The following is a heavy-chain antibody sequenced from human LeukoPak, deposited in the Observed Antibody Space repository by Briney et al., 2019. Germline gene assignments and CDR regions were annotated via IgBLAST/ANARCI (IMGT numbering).Heavy chain of an antibody. CDR3: ARRDDAFDI. Sequence: SETLSLTCTVSGGSISGYYWSWIRQPPGKGLEWIGYIYTSGSTNYNPSLKSRVTISVDTSKNQFSLKLSSVTAADTAVYYCARRDDAFDIWGQGTMVTVSS. CDR1: GGSISGYY. V-gene: IGHV4-4*09. J-gene: IGHJ3*02. CDR2: IYTSGST.